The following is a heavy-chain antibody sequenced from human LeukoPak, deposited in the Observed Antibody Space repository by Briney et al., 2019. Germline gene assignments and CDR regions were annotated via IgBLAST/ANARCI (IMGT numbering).Heavy chain of an antibody. D-gene: IGHD3-3*01. Sequence: GASVKVFCKASGYTFTSYGISWVRQAPGQGLEWMGWISIYNGNTDYAQKLRGRVTMTTDTSTSTAYLGLRGLRSDDTAVYYCARITYDFWSGYYMPDDPWGQGTLVTVSS. V-gene: IGHV1-18*01. CDR3: ARITYDFWSGYYMPDDP. CDR2: ISIYNGNT. J-gene: IGHJ5*02. CDR1: GYTFTSYG.